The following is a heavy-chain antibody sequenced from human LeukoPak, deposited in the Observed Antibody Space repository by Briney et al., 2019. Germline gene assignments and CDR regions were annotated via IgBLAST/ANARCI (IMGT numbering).Heavy chain of an antibody. CDR2: IRYDGSNK. CDR3: AKDRIAVAGLFDY. V-gene: IGHV3-30*02. Sequence: GGSLRLSCAASGFTVSSNYMSWVRQAPGKGLEWVAFIRYDGSNKYYADSVKGRFSISRDNSKNTLYLQMNSLRAEDTAVYYCAKDRIAVAGLFDYWGQGTLVTVSS. D-gene: IGHD6-19*01. CDR1: GFTVSSNY. J-gene: IGHJ4*02.